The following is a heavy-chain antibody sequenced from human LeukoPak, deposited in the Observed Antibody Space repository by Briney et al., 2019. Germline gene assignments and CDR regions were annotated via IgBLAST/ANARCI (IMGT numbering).Heavy chain of an antibody. CDR1: GFTFSSYA. CDR3: AKSVHNGYSYGYDY. CDR2: ISYDGSDK. Sequence: GGSLRLSCAASGFTFSSYAMHWVRQAPGKGLEWVAVISYDGSDKYYADSVKGRFTISRDNSKNTLYLQMNSLRAEDTAVYYCAKSVHNGYSYGYDYWGQGTLVTVSS. V-gene: IGHV3-30-3*01. D-gene: IGHD5-18*01. J-gene: IGHJ4*02.